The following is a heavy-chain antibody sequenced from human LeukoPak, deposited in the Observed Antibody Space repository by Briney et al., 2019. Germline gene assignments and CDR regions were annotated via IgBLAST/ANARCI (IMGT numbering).Heavy chain of an antibody. J-gene: IGHJ4*02. CDR3: ARQYCSSTSCYQIDY. D-gene: IGHD2-2*01. CDR2: IYPGDSDT. CDR1: GYSFTSYW. V-gene: IGHV5-51*01. Sequence: GESLKISCKGSGYSFTSYWIGWVRQMPGKGLEWMGIIYPGDSDTRYSPSFQGQVTISADKSISTAYLQWGSLKASDTAMYYCARQYCSSTSCYQIDYWGQGTLVTVSS.